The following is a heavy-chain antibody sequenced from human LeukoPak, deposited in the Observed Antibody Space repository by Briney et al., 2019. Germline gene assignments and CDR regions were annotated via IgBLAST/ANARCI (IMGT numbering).Heavy chain of an antibody. Sequence: GGSLRLSCAASAFTFSSYAMHWVRQAPGNGLEWLATISPDGSLKNYMDSVKCRFTMSRDNAKKSVYMELNSVRAEDTAVYFCARDWKYSTFDYWGQGTLVTVSS. CDR3: ARDWKYSTFDY. CDR2: ISPDGSLK. D-gene: IGHD2-21*01. J-gene: IGHJ4*02. CDR1: AFTFSSYA. V-gene: IGHV3-7*01.